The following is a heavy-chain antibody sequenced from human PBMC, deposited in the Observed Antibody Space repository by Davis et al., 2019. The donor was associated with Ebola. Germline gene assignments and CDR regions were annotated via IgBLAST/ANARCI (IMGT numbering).Heavy chain of an antibody. CDR2: ILASGTST. D-gene: IGHD2-15*01. CDR1: GFTFSIYS. CDR3: ARYCHYPDCSYFDC. J-gene: IGHJ4*02. V-gene: IGHV3-23*01. Sequence: GESLKISCAASGFTFSIYSMTWVRQAPGKGLEWVSAILASGTSTYYADSVKGRFTISRDNSKNTLDLQMNSLRAEDTATYYCARYCHYPDCSYFDCWGQGTMVAVSS.